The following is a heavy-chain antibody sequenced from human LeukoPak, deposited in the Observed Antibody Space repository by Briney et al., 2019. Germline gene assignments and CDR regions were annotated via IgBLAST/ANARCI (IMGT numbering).Heavy chain of an antibody. CDR3: ARVGYYDFWSGYLKPSNWFDP. V-gene: IGHV1-69*13. J-gene: IGHJ5*02. CDR1: GGTFSSYA. D-gene: IGHD3-3*01. Sequence: SVKVSCKASGGTFSSYAISWVRQATGQGLEWMGVIIPIFGTANYAQKFQGRVTITADESTSTAYMELSSLRSEDTAVYYCARVGYYDFWSGYLKPSNWFDPWGQGTLVTVSS. CDR2: IIPIFGTA.